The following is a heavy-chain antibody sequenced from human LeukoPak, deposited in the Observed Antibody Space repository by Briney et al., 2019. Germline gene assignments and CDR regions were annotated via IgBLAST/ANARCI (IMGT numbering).Heavy chain of an antibody. CDR3: ARGYYYDSSGYDAFDI. CDR2: IYYSGST. CDR1: GGSISTGAYS. V-gene: IGHV4-61*08. D-gene: IGHD3-22*01. Sequence: SETLSLTCAVSGGSISTGAYSWSWIRQPPGKGLEWIGYIYYSGSTNYNPSLKSRVTISVDTSKNQFSLKLSSVTAADTAVYYCARGYYYDSSGYDAFDIWGQGTMVTVSS. J-gene: IGHJ3*02.